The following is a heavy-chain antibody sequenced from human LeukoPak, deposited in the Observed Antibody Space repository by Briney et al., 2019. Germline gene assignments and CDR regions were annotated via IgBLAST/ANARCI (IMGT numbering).Heavy chain of an antibody. CDR1: GFSFSSYW. V-gene: IGHV3-74*03. CDR2: ISPDGSSA. Sequence: GWSLRLSCAASGFSFSSYWMHWVRQAPGKGLVWVARISPDGSSALSADSVRGRFTISRDNADNTLYLQLNSLRAEDTAVYYCARVSFCPRCHFDYWGQGTLVTVSS. D-gene: IGHD2/OR15-2a*01. J-gene: IGHJ4*02. CDR3: ARVSFCPRCHFDY.